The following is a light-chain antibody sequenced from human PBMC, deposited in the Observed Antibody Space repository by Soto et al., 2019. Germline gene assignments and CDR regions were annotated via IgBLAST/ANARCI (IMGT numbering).Light chain of an antibody. CDR3: QKSNSTPRP. CDR2: AAS. Sequence: DIQMTQSPSSLSASVGDRVTITCRASQSISSYLNWYQQKPGKAPKLLIYAASSLQSGVPSRFSGSGTGKVFPFTISSLQPKFFASYYCQKSNSTPRPLGKGTKG. CDR1: QSISSY. V-gene: IGKV1-39*01. J-gene: IGKJ1*01.